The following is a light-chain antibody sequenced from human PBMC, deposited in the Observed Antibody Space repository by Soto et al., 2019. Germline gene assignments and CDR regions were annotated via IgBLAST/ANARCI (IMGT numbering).Light chain of an antibody. Sequence: QSVLTQPASVSGSPGQSITISCTGTNSDVGGYNYVSRYQRHPGKAPKFMIYDVSSRPSGVSDRFSGSKSGNTASLTISGLQAEDEADYYCSSYTTSNTRQIVFGTGTKVTVL. V-gene: IGLV2-14*01. CDR2: DVS. J-gene: IGLJ1*01. CDR3: SSYTTSNTRQIV. CDR1: NSDVGGYNY.